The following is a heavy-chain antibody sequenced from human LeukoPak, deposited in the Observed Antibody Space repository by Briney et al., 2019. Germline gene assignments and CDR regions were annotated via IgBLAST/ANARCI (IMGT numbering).Heavy chain of an antibody. Sequence: GGSPRLSCAASGFTFNSYALSWVRQAPGKGLEWVSGITGGGGGTYYADSVKGRFTISRDNSKNTLYLQMNSLRAEDTAVYYCAKDGGDGHFDYWGQGILVTVSS. D-gene: IGHD2-21*01. CDR1: GFTFNSYA. CDR3: AKDGGDGHFDY. CDR2: ITGGGGGT. V-gene: IGHV3-23*01. J-gene: IGHJ4*02.